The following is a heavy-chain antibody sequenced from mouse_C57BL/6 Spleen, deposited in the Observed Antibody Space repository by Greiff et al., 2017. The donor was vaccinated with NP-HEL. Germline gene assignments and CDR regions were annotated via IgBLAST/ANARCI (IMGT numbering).Heavy chain of an antibody. D-gene: IGHD1-1*01. CDR3: ARVGYYGSSYYFDY. CDR1: GYSITSGYY. V-gene: IGHV3-6*01. CDR2: ISYDGSN. J-gene: IGHJ2*01. Sequence: DVHLVESGPGLVKPSQSLSLTCSVTGYSITSGYYWNWIRQFPGNKLEWMGYISYDGSNNYNPSLKNRISITRDTSKNQFFLKLNSVTTEDTATYYCARVGYYGSSYYFDYWGQGTTLTVSS.